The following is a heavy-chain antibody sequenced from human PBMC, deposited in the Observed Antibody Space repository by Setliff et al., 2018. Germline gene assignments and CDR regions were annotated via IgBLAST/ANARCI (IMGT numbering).Heavy chain of an antibody. D-gene: IGHD6-19*01. CDR1: RFTFSSYA. Sequence: LRLSCAASRFTFSSYAMHWVRQPPGKGLEWVAVISYDGSNKYYADSVKGRFTISRDNSKNTLYLQMNSLRPEDTAVYYCARDRRRYSSGWSLFDYWGQGTLVTAPQ. CDR2: ISYDGSNK. V-gene: IGHV3-30*04. J-gene: IGHJ4*02. CDR3: ARDRRRYSSGWSLFDY.